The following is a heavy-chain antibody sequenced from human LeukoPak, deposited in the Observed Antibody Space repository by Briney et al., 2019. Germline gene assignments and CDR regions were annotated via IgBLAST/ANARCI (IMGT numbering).Heavy chain of an antibody. CDR3: AKVGVRGVIISYFDY. J-gene: IGHJ4*02. V-gene: IGHV3-23*01. Sequence: GESLRLSCAASGFTFSSYAMSWVRQAPGKGLEWVSAISGSGGSTYYADSVKGRFTISRDNSKNTLYLQMNSLRAEDTAVYYCAKVGVRGVIISYFDYWGQGTLVTVSS. CDR2: ISGSGGST. D-gene: IGHD3-10*01. CDR1: GFTFSSYA.